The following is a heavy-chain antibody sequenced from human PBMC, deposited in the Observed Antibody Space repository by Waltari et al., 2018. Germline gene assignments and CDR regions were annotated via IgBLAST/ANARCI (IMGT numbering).Heavy chain of an antibody. CDR1: GGSFSGYY. V-gene: IGHV4-34*01. CDR2: INHSGST. J-gene: IGHJ4*02. Sequence: QVQLQKWGAGLLTPSETLSPTCAVSGGSFSGYYWSWIRQPPGQGLEWIGEINHSGSTNYNPSLKSRVTISVDTSKNQFSLKLSSVTAADTAVYYCARGRGYDYVWGSYRYTLDYWGQGTLVTVSS. CDR3: ARGRGYDYVWGSYRYTLDY. D-gene: IGHD3-16*02.